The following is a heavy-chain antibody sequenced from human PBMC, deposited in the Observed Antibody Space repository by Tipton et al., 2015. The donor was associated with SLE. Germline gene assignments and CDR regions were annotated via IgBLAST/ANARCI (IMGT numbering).Heavy chain of an antibody. D-gene: IGHD5-12*01. CDR1: GGSISSSSYY. J-gene: IGHJ5*02. Sequence: TLSLTCTVSGGSISSSSYYWGWIRQPPGKGLEWIGSIYYSGSTYYNPSLKSRVTISVDTSKNQFSLKLSSVTAAGTAVYYCARAYSGYTTNWFGPWGQGTLVTVSS. V-gene: IGHV4-39*07. CDR3: ARAYSGYTTNWFGP. CDR2: IYYSGST.